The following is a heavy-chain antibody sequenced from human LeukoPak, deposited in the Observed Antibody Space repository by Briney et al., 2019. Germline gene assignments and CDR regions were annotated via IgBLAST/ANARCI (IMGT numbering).Heavy chain of an antibody. J-gene: IGHJ4*02. Sequence: PSETLSLTCAVSGYSISSGYYWGWSRQPPGKGLGWIGSIYHSGSTYYNPSLKSRVTISVDTSKNQFSLKLSSVTAADTAVYYCARTRSRSGTLYYWGQGTLVTVSS. CDR3: ARTRSRSGTLYY. CDR2: IYHSGST. D-gene: IGHD3-10*01. V-gene: IGHV4-38-2*01. CDR1: GYSISSGYY.